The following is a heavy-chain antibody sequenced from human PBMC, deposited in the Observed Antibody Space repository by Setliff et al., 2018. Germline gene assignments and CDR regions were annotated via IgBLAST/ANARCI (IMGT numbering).Heavy chain of an antibody. V-gene: IGHV4-4*08. CDR2: ISSIGNT. CDR3: SRERGFAGYYGSWTHQSFDL. CDR1: GGSISDSS. Sequence: ETLSLTCTVSGGSISDSSWSWIRQPPGKGLEWIGCISSIGNTYYNPSLGSRLTISADTSNNQFSLNLIPVTAADTAVYYCSRERGFAGYYGSWTHQSFDLWGQGSLVTV. D-gene: IGHD3-10*01. J-gene: IGHJ5*02.